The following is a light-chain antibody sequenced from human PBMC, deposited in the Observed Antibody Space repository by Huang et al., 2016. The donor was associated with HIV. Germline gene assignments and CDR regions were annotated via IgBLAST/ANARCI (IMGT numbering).Light chain of an antibody. CDR2: TAS. CDR1: QNITKS. Sequence: DIQMTQSPPSLSASVGDRVTFTCRANQNITKSLNWYQQKPGKAPNLRIYTASTLESGVPSRFSGSGSGSRFTLNIGNLQPEDFATYYCQQSFSVPRTFG. CDR3: QQSFSVPRT. V-gene: IGKV1-39*01. J-gene: IGKJ1*01.